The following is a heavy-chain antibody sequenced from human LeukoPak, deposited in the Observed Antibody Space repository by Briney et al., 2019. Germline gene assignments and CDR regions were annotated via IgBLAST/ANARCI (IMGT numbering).Heavy chain of an antibody. CDR3: AREGGIVGALDY. CDR2: IKGYNGDT. D-gene: IGHD1-26*01. J-gene: IGHJ4*02. Sequence: ASGKVSCKASSYTFTSYGISWVRQAPGQGLEWMGWIKGYNGDTNYAQKFQGRVTMTTDTSTSTAYMELRSLRSDDTAVYYCAREGGIVGALDYWGQGTLVTVSS. CDR1: SYTFTSYG. V-gene: IGHV1-18*01.